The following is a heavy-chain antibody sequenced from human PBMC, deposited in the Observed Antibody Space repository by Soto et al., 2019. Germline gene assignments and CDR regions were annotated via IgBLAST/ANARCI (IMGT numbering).Heavy chain of an antibody. CDR3: ARARESPSSRPYADYGMDV. J-gene: IGHJ6*01. Sequence: SETLSLTCTVSGGSITSGDYYWSWIRQSPGRGLEWIGYIYKTGSDWYNMSLKRRLKISIDTSRNQFSLEVKSVTAADAGVYYCARARESPSSRPYADYGMDVWGQGTTVTVSS. D-gene: IGHD3-10*01. CDR1: GGSITSGDYY. V-gene: IGHV4-30-4*01. CDR2: IYKTGSD.